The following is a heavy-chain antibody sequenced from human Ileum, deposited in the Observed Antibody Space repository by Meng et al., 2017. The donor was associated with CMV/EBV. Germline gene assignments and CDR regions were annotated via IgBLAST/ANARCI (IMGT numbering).Heavy chain of an antibody. CDR2: IYYSGST. CDR3: ARDQSGGHYYSYYGMDV. J-gene: IGHJ6*02. CDR1: GGSISSYY. D-gene: IGHD3-10*01. Sequence: SETLSLTCTVSGGSISSYYWSWIRQPPGKGLEWIGYIYYSGSTNYNPSLKSRVTISVDTSKNQFSLKLSSVTAADTAVYYCARDQSGGHYYSYYGMDVWGQGTTVTVSS. V-gene: IGHV4-59*01.